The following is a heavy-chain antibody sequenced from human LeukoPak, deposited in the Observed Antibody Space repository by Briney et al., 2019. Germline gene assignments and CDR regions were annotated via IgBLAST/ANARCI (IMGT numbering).Heavy chain of an antibody. V-gene: IGHV4-59*01. D-gene: IGHD5-18*01. J-gene: IGHJ4*02. CDR3: ARVSGYSYGSAGVDY. Sequence: SETLSLTCTVSGGSISSYYWSWIRQPAGKGLEWIGYIYYSGSTNYNPSLKSRVTISVDTSKNQFSLKLSSVTAADTAVYYCARVSGYSYGSAGVDYWGQGTLVTVSS. CDR2: IYYSGST. CDR1: GGSISSYY.